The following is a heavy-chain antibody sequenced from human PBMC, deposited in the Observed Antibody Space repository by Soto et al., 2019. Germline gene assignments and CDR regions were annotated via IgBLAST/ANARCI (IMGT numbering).Heavy chain of an antibody. V-gene: IGHV4-34*01. Sequence: PSVPLCLTCAVEYGSFRGYYCTWIRQPPGTGLEWIGEINHSGSTNYNTSLKSRVTISVDTSKNQFSLKLTSVTAADTVVYYCARDKITVLFDYWGQGTLVTVSS. J-gene: IGHJ4*02. CDR2: INHSGST. CDR3: ARDKITVLFDY. CDR1: YGSFRGYY. D-gene: IGHD3-10*01.